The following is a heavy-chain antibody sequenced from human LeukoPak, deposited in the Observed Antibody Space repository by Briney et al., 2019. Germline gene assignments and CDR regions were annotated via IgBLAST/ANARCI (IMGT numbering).Heavy chain of an antibody. CDR3: AKGSGYSYGYNDY. D-gene: IGHD5-18*01. CDR1: GFTFSSYG. J-gene: IGHJ4*02. V-gene: IGHV3-30*18. CDR2: ISYDGSNK. Sequence: PGRSLRLSCAASGFTFSSYGMHWVRQAPGKGLEWVAVISYDGSNKYYADSVKGRFTISRDNSKNTLYLQMNSLRAEDTAVYYCAKGSGYSYGYNDYWGQGTLVTVSS.